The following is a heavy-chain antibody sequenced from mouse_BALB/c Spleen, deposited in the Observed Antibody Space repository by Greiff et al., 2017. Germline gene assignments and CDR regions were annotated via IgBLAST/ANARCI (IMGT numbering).Heavy chain of an antibody. CDR3: ARDGGSEGWYFDV. V-gene: IGHV2-9*02. J-gene: IGHJ1*01. CDR1: GFSLTSYG. D-gene: IGHD1-1*02. Sequence: VQLQQSGPGLVAPSQSLSITCTVSGFSLTSYGVHWVRQPPGKGLEWLGVIGAGGSTNYNSAHMSRLSISKDNSKSQVFLKMNRLQTDDTAMYSCARDGGSEGWYFDVWGAGTTVTVSS. CDR2: IGAGGST.